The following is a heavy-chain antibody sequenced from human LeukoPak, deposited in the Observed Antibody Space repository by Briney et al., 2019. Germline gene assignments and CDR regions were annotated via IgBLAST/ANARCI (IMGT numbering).Heavy chain of an antibody. Sequence: SETLSLTCTVSGGSISGYYWHWIRQPPGMGLEWIGYINYSESTDYNPSLKSRVTISVDTSKNQFSLNLRSVTAADTAVYYCAREYSSFEYWGQGILVTVSS. CDR2: INYSEST. CDR3: AREYSSFEY. J-gene: IGHJ4*02. V-gene: IGHV4-59*01. CDR1: GGSISGYY. D-gene: IGHD3-22*01.